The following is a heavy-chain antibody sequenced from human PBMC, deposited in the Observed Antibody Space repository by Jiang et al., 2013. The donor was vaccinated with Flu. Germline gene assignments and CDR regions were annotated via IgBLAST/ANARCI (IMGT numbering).Heavy chain of an antibody. J-gene: IGHJ6*02. Sequence: GSGLVKPSQTLSLTCAVSGDSISGSAYYWSWIRQLPGKGLEWIGYIYYSGSSDLNPSLKSRVTISVDTSKNQFSLKLSSVTAADTAVYYCARLPDSSSWYGNYYYGMDVWGQGTTVTVSS. V-gene: IGHV4-31*11. CDR2: IYYSGSS. CDR3: ARLPDSSSWYGNYYYGMDV. CDR1: GDSISGSAYY. D-gene: IGHD6-13*01.